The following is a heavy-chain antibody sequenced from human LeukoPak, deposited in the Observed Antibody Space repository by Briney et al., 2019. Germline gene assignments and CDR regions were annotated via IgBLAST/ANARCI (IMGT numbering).Heavy chain of an antibody. Sequence: QPGGSLRLSCAASGFTFSSYAMSWVRLAPGKGLEWVSAISGSGGSTYYADSVKGRFTISRDNSKNTLYLQMNSLRAEDTAVYYCATPLGDFWSGYRARTDYWGQGSLLTVSS. CDR2: ISGSGGST. CDR3: ATPLGDFWSGYRARTDY. J-gene: IGHJ4*02. CDR1: GFTFSSYA. V-gene: IGHV3-23*01. D-gene: IGHD3-3*01.